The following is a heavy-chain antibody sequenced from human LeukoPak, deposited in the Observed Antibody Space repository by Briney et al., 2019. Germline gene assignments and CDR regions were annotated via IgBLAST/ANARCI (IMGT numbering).Heavy chain of an antibody. V-gene: IGHV1-46*01. CDR3: ARVGRYSGSYLLYFDY. D-gene: IGHD1-26*01. J-gene: IGHJ4*02. CDR1: GYTFTSYY. CDR2: INPSGGST. Sequence: ASVKDSCKASGYTFTSYYMHWVRQAPGQGLEWVGIINPSGGSTSYAQKFQGRVTMTRDTSTSTVYMELSSLRSEDTAVYYCARVGRYSGSYLLYFDYWGQGTLVTVSS.